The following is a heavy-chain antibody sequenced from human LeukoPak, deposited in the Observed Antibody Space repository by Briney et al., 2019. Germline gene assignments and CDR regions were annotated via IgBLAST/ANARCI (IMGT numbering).Heavy chain of an antibody. CDR1: DGSISSSSYY. Sequence: SETLSLTCTVSDGSISSSSYYWGWICHPPGKGLEWIGSIYYSGSTYYNPSLKSRVTISVDTSKNQFSLKLSSVTAADTAVYYCARQGGCSSSSCYRWFDPWGQGTLVTVSS. J-gene: IGHJ5*02. CDR3: ARQGGCSSSSCYRWFDP. V-gene: IGHV4-39*01. D-gene: IGHD2-2*01. CDR2: IYYSGST.